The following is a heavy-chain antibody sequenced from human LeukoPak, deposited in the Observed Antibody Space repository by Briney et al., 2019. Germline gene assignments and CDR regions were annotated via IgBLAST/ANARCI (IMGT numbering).Heavy chain of an antibody. CDR2: IYYSGST. CDR1: GGSISSSSYY. D-gene: IGHD4-17*01. Sequence: SETLSLTCTVSGGSISSSSYYWGWIRQPPGKGLEWIGSIYYSGSTYYNPSLKIRVTISVDTSKNQFSLKLSSVTAADTAVYYCARLSNDYGDYAGYWYFDLWGRGTLVTVSS. CDR3: ARLSNDYGDYAGYWYFDL. J-gene: IGHJ2*01. V-gene: IGHV4-39*01.